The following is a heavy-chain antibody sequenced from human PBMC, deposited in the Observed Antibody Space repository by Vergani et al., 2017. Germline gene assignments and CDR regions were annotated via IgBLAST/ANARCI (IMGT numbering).Heavy chain of an antibody. CDR1: GGSISSYY. D-gene: IGHD1-1*01. CDR3: AREKLEAAEDAFDI. J-gene: IGHJ3*02. Sequence: QVQLQESGPGLVKPSETLSLTCTVSGGSISSYYWSWIRQPPGKGLEWIGYIYYSGSTNYNPSLKSRVTISVDTSKNQFSLKLSSVTAGDTAVYYCAREKLEAAEDAFDIWGQGTMVTVSS. V-gene: IGHV4-59*01. CDR2: IYYSGST.